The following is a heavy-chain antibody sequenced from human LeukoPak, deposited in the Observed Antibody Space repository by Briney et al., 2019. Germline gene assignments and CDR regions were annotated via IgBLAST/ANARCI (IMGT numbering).Heavy chain of an antibody. CDR2: IYYSGST. V-gene: IGHV4-31*03. CDR3: ARGGCSGGSCYTRKVDWFDP. D-gene: IGHD2-15*01. CDR1: GGPISSGGYY. Sequence: SQTLSLTCTVSGGPISSGGYYWSWIRQHPGKGLEWIGYIYYSGSTYYNPSLKSRVTISVDTSKNQFSLKLSSVTAADTAVYYCARGGCSGGSCYTRKVDWFDPWGQGTLVTVSS. J-gene: IGHJ5*02.